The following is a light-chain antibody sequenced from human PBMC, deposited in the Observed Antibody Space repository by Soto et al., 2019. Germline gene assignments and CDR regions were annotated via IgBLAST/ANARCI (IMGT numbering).Light chain of an antibody. CDR1: QSVNSY. Sequence: EIVLTQSPATLSLSPGERATLSCRASQSVNSYLAWYQQKPGQGPRLLIYDASNRATGIPARFSGSGSGTDFTLTISSLEPEDFAVYYCQQRSNWPLTFGGGTKVEIK. J-gene: IGKJ4*01. CDR3: QQRSNWPLT. CDR2: DAS. V-gene: IGKV3-11*01.